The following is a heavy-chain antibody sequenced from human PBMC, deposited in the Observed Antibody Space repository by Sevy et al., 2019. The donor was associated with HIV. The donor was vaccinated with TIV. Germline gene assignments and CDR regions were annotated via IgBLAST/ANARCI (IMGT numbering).Heavy chain of an antibody. J-gene: IGHJ4*02. D-gene: IGHD3-22*01. CDR1: GYSISSGYY. Sequence: SETLSLTCTVSGYSISSGYYWGWIRQPPGKGLEWIGSIYHSGSTYYNPSLKSRVTISVDTSKNQFSLKLSSVTAADTAVYYCAGDDGDYYDSSGHYWGQGTLVTVSS. V-gene: IGHV4-38-2*02. CDR3: AGDDGDYYDSSGHY. CDR2: IYHSGST.